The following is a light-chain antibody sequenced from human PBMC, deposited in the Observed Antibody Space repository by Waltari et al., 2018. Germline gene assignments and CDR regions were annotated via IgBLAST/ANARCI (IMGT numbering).Light chain of an antibody. CDR1: QSVSSS. CDR3: QQYSNWPYS. CDR2: GAS. J-gene: IGKJ2*03. V-gene: IGKV3-15*01. Sequence: EIVLTQSPATLSLSPGERATLSCRASQSVSSSLAWYQQKPGQAPRLLIYGASSRATGIPDRFSGSVSGTDFTLTISSLEPEDFAVYYCQQYSNWPYSFGQGTKVEMK.